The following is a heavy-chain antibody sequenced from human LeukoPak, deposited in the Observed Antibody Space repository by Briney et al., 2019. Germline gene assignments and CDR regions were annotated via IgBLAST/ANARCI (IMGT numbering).Heavy chain of an antibody. D-gene: IGHD1-26*01. V-gene: IGHV3-48*03. J-gene: IGHJ4*02. Sequence: PGGSLSLSCAASGFTFSSYEMNWVRQAPGKGLEWVSYITSSGSAIYYADSVKGRFTISRDNAKNSLYLQMNSLRAEDTAVYYCASSGSYFDYWGQGTLVTVSS. CDR3: ASSGSYFDY. CDR2: ITSSGSAI. CDR1: GFTFSSYE.